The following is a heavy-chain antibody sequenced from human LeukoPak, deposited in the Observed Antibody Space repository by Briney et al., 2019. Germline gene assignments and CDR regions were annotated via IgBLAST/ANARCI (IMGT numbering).Heavy chain of an antibody. V-gene: IGHV1-18*01. Sequence: ASVKVSCKASGYTFTSYGISWVRQAPGQGLEWMGWISAYNGNTNYAQKLQGRVTMTTDTSTSTACMELRSLRSDDTAVYYFGREAEVLWVGELLPPYDYWGQGALVTLSS. CDR2: ISAYNGNT. CDR1: GYTFTSYG. D-gene: IGHD3-10*01. J-gene: IGHJ4*02. CDR3: GREAEVLWVGELLPPYDY.